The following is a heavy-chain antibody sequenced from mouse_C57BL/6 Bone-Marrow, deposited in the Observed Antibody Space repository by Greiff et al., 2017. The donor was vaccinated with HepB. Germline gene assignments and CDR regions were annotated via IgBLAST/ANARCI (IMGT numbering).Heavy chain of an antibody. J-gene: IGHJ4*01. CDR2: INYDGSST. CDR3: ARDREANWEGYYAMDY. V-gene: IGHV5-16*01. D-gene: IGHD4-1*01. CDR1: GFTFSDYY. Sequence: EVMLVESEGGLVQPGSSMKLSCTASGFTFSDYYMAWVRQVPEKGLEWVANINYDGSSTYYLDSLKSRFIISRDNAKNILYLQMSSLKSEDTATYYCARDREANWEGYYAMDYWGQGTSVTVSS.